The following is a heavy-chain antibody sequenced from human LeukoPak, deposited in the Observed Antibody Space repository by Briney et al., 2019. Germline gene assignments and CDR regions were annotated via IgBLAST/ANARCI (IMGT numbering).Heavy chain of an antibody. D-gene: IGHD5-18*01. CDR1: GLTFSNSS. V-gene: IGHV3-21*01. CDR3: ARWAGVTDQ. Sequence: GGSLRLSCAASGLTFSNSSMNWVRQAPGKGLEWVSSISSRGNYVYYADSVGGRFTVSRDNAENSLYLQMNSLIAEDTAVYYCARWAGVTDQWGQGTQVTVSS. CDR2: ISSRGNYV. J-gene: IGHJ4*02.